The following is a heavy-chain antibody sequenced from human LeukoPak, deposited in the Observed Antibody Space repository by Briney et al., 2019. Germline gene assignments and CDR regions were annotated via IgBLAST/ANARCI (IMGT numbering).Heavy chain of an antibody. Sequence: PSETLSLTCTVSGGSISSGDYYWSWIRQLPGKGLEWIGYIYYSGSTSGSTTYYNPSLKSRVTVSVDTSKNQFSLKLYSVTAADTAVYYCASGGADSGSLFDYWGQGTLVTVSS. D-gene: IGHD5-12*01. CDR1: GGSISSGDYY. CDR3: ASGGADSGSLFDY. V-gene: IGHV4-30-4*01. CDR2: IYYSGSTSGSTT. J-gene: IGHJ4*02.